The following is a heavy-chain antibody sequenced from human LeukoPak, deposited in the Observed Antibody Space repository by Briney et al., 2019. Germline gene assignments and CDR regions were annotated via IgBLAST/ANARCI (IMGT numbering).Heavy chain of an antibody. CDR1: GFSFRDYW. D-gene: IGHD3-10*01. CDR3: VTSWVRQERDF. V-gene: IGHV3-7*01. J-gene: IGHJ4*02. Sequence: GGSLRLSCAASGFSFRDYWMSWVRQAPGKGLEWVADIEPDGSGKTYVDSVKGRFTISRDNAQQSLYLQMDTLTAEDTAVYYCVTSWVRQERDFWGQGTLVTVSS. CDR2: IEPDGSGK.